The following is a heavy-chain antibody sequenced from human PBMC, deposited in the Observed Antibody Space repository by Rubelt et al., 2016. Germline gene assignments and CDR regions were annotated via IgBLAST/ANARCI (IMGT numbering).Heavy chain of an antibody. J-gene: IGHJ4*02. D-gene: IGHD6-13*01. CDR3: ARDTVLSSSWSFDS. V-gene: IGHV3-23*01. CDR2: ISESGGGT. Sequence: GLEWVSTISESGGGTYYADSVKGRFTISRDNSKNTLYLHMNSLRPEDTAVYYCARDTVLSSSWSFDSWGQGSLVTVSS.